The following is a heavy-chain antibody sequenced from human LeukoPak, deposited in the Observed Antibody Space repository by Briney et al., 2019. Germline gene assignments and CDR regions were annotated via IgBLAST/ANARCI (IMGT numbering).Heavy chain of an antibody. CDR1: GGSISSYY. D-gene: IGHD6-19*01. Sequence: SETLSLTCTVSGGSISSYYWSWIRQPPGKGLEWIGYIYYSGSTNYNPSLKSRVTISVDTSKNQFSLKLSSVTAADTAVYYCARGGLRQWLSWFDPWGQGTLVTVSS. J-gene: IGHJ5*02. CDR3: ARGGLRQWLSWFDP. CDR2: IYYSGST. V-gene: IGHV4-59*01.